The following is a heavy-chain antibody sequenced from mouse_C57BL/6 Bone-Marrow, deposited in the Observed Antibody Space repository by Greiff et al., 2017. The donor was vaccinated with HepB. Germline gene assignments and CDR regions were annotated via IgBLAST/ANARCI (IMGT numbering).Heavy chain of an antibody. Sequence: QVQLQQSGAELAKPGASVKLSCKASGYTFTSYWMHWVKQRPGQGLEWIGYINPSSGYTKYNQKFKDKATLTAATSSSTAYMQLSSLTYEDSAVDCCAGITTVVDWYFEVGGTGTTVTVAS. CDR3: AGITTVVDWYFEV. J-gene: IGHJ1*03. CDR1: GYTFTSYW. V-gene: IGHV1-7*01. CDR2: INPSSGYT. D-gene: IGHD1-1*01.